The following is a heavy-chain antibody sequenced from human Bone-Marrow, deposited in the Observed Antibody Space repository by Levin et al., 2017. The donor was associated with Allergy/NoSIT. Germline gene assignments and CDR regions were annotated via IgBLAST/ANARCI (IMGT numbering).Heavy chain of an antibody. D-gene: IGHD6-19*01. CDR1: GYTFTSYY. J-gene: IGHJ1*01. CDR3: ARDFSSDVIAVAGHPTIEYFQH. V-gene: IGHV1-46*01. Sequence: GESLKISCKASGYTFTSYYMHWVRQAPGQGLEWMGIINPSGGSTSYAQKFQGRVTMTRDTSTSTVYMELSSLRSEDTAVYYCARDFSSDVIAVAGHPTIEYFQHWGQGTLVTVSS. CDR2: INPSGGST.